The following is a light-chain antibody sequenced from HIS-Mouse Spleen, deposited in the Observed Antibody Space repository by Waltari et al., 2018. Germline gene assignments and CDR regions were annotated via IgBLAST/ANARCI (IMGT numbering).Light chain of an antibody. Sequence: QSALTQPRSVSGSPGQSVTISCTGTSSDVGGYNYVPWYQQHPGKAPKLIIYDVSKRPSGVPDRFSGSKSGNTASLTISGLQAEDEADYYCCSHAGSYTYVFGTGTKVTVL. V-gene: IGLV2-11*01. CDR3: CSHAGSYTYV. CDR2: DVS. CDR1: SSDVGGYNY. J-gene: IGLJ1*01.